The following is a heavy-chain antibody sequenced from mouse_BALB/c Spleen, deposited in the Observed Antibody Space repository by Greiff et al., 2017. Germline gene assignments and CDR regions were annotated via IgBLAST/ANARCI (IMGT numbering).Heavy chain of an antibody. CDR3: ARAGYYRYDEYFDV. Sequence: EVHLVESGGGLVQPGGSLRLSCATSGFTFTDYYMSWVRQPPGKALEWLGFIRNKANGYTTEYSASVKGRFTISRDNSQSILYLQMNTLRAEDSATYYCARAGYYRYDEYFDVWGAGTTVTVSS. CDR1: GFTFTDYY. J-gene: IGHJ1*01. V-gene: IGHV7-3*02. D-gene: IGHD2-14*01. CDR2: IRNKANGYTT.